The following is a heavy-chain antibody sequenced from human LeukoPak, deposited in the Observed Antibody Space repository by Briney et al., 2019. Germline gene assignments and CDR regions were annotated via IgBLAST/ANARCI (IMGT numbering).Heavy chain of an antibody. J-gene: IGHJ3*02. Sequence: PSETLSLTCTVSGGSISSCSYYWGWIRQPPGKGLEWIGSIDYSGSTYYNPSLKSRVTISVNTSKNQFSLKLSSATAADTAVYYCARGDAFDIWGQGTMVTVSS. CDR3: ARGDAFDI. CDR1: GGSISSCSYY. CDR2: IDYSGST. V-gene: IGHV4-39*07.